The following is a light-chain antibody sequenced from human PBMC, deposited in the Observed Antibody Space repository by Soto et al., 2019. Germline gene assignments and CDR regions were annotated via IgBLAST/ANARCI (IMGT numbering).Light chain of an antibody. V-gene: IGKV3-11*01. J-gene: IGKJ1*01. CDR3: QQYNKWPPRT. CDR2: DAS. CDR1: QSLSSY. Sequence: EMVLTQSPATLSLSPGERATLSCRASQSLSSYLAWYQQKPGQAPRLLIYDASNRATGIPARFSGSGSGTDFTLTTSRPAPEDFAVYYCQQYNKWPPRTLAPGTKV.